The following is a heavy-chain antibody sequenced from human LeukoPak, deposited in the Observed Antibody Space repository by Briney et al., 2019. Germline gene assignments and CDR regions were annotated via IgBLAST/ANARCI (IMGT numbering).Heavy chain of an antibody. J-gene: IGHJ4*02. CDR2: ISYDGSNK. CDR3: AKDHLPRITIFGVVTNNSDY. V-gene: IGHV3-30-3*01. D-gene: IGHD3-3*01. Sequence: GGSLRLSCSASGLTFSGYAMHWVRQAPGKGLEWVAVISYDGSNKYYADSVKGRFTISRDNSKDTLYLQMNSLRAEDTAVYYCAKDHLPRITIFGVVTNNSDYWGQGTLVTVSS. CDR1: GLTFSGYA.